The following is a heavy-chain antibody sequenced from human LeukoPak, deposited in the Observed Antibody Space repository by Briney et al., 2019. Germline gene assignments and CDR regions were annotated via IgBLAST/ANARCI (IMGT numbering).Heavy chain of an antibody. J-gene: IGHJ6*02. CDR1: GGSISSSSYY. Sequence: SETLSLTCTVSGGSISSSSYYWGWIRQPPGKGLEWIGSIYYSGSTYYNPSLKSRVTISVDTSKNQFSLKLSSVTAADTAVYYCARDWQQRGMDVWGQGTTVTVSS. D-gene: IGHD6-13*01. V-gene: IGHV4-39*07. CDR2: IYYSGST. CDR3: ARDWQQRGMDV.